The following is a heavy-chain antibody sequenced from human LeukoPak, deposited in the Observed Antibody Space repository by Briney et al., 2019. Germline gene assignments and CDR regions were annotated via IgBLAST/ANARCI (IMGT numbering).Heavy chain of an antibody. CDR3: AREGFGDIDY. D-gene: IGHD3-16*01. V-gene: IGHV1-69*13. CDR1: GGTFSSYA. J-gene: IGHJ4*02. CDR2: IIPIFGTA. Sequence: SVKVSCRASGGTFSSYAISWVRQAPGQGLEWMGGIIPIFGTANYAQKFQGRVTITADESTSTAYTELSSLRSEDTAVYYCAREGFGDIDYWGQGTLVTVSS.